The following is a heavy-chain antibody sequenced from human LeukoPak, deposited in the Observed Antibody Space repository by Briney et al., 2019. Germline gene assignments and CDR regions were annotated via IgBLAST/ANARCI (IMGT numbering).Heavy chain of an antibody. D-gene: IGHD3/OR15-3a*01. CDR1: GDSISSGSYY. CDR3: ARVDLGVFDY. Sequence: SQTLSLTCTVSGDSISSGSYYWSWIRQPAGKGLEWIGRIYTSGSTNYNPSLKSRVTISVDTSKNQFSLKLSSVTAADTAVYYCARVDLGVFDYWGQGTLVTVSS. CDR2: IYTSGST. J-gene: IGHJ4*02. V-gene: IGHV4-61*02.